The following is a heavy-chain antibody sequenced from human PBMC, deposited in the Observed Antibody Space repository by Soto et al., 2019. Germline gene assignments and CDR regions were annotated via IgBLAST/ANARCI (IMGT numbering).Heavy chain of an antibody. D-gene: IGHD6-25*01. V-gene: IGHV3-11*06. J-gene: IGHJ6*02. CDR3: VKEARLADV. Sequence: QVQLVESGGGLVKPGGSLRLSCAASGFSFSHNYMNWIRQVPGKGLEWHSYISGSSSDTNYADSVRGRFTISRDNAKNSLYLQMNSLRVEDTGVYYCVKEARLADVWGQGTTVTVSS. CDR1: GFSFSHNY. CDR2: ISGSSSDT.